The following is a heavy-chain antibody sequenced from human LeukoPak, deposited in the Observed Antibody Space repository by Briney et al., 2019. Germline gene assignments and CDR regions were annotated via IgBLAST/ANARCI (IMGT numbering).Heavy chain of an antibody. CDR3: ARDLAAAYDY. Sequence: PSETLSLTCTVSGYSISSGYYWGWIRQPPGKGLEWIGSIYHSGSTYYNPSLKSRVTISVDTSKNQFSLKLSSVTAADTAVYYCARDLAAAYDYWGQGTLVTVSS. D-gene: IGHD6-13*01. CDR1: GYSISSGYY. CDR2: IYHSGST. V-gene: IGHV4-38-2*02. J-gene: IGHJ4*02.